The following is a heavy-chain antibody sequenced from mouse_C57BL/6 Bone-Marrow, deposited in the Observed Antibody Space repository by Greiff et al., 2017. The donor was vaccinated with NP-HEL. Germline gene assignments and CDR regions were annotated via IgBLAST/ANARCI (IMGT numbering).Heavy chain of an antibody. CDR3: ARRGIESNVYAMDY. J-gene: IGHJ4*01. V-gene: IGHV5-6*01. D-gene: IGHD2-5*01. Sequence: EVHLVESGGDLVKPGGSLKLSCAASGFTFSSYGMSWVRQTPDKRLEWVATISSGGSYTYYPDSVKGRFTISRDNAKNTLYLQMSSLKSEDTAMYYCARRGIESNVYAMDYWGQGTSVTVSS. CDR2: ISSGGSYT. CDR1: GFTFSSYG.